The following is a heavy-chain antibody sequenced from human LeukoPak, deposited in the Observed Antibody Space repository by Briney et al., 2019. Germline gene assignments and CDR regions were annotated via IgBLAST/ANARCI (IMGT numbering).Heavy chain of an antibody. D-gene: IGHD3-10*01. CDR1: GYSISSGYY. Sequence: SETLSLTCTVSGYSISSGYYWGWIRQPPGKGLEWIGSIYHSGSTYYNPSLKSRVTISVDTSKNQFSLKLSSVTAADTAVYYCARASSHGSGDHLDYWGQGTLVTVSS. V-gene: IGHV4-38-2*02. CDR2: IYHSGST. CDR3: ARASSHGSGDHLDY. J-gene: IGHJ4*02.